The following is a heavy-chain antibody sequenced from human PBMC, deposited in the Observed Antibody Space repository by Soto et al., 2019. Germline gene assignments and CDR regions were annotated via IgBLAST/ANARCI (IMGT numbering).Heavy chain of an antibody. CDR1: GFTFSNYA. J-gene: IGHJ4*02. D-gene: IGHD2-15*01. Sequence: GGSLRLSCAASGFTFSNYAMTWVRQAPGKGLEWVSVISGGGDNTNYAGSVKGRFTISRDISNNTLYLQMNSLRVDDTAVYYCAKNSGGSRYSPIDYWGQGSLVTVSS. CDR3: AKNSGGSRYSPIDY. CDR2: ISGGGDNT. V-gene: IGHV3-23*01.